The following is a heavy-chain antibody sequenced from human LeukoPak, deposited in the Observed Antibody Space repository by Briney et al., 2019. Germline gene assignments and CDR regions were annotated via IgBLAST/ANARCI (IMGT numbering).Heavy chain of an antibody. V-gene: IGHV1-3*01. CDR2: INAGNGNT. CDR3: ARDAVAGWAYYFDY. CDR1: GYTFTSYA. Sequence: ASVKVSCKASGYTFTSYAMHWVRQAPGQRLEWMGWINAGNGNTKHSQKFQGRVTITRDTSASTAYMELSSLRSEDTAVYYCARDAVAGWAYYFDYWGQGTLVTVSS. J-gene: IGHJ4*02. D-gene: IGHD6-19*01.